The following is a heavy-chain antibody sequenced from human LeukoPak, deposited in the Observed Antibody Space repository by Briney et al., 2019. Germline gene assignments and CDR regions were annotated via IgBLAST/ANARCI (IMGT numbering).Heavy chain of an antibody. CDR1: GFTFNRFW. CDR2: KKQDGSEI. D-gene: IGHD5-24*01. V-gene: IGHV3-7*01. CDR3: AREATITAYNFDY. Sequence: PGGFLRLSCAASGFTFNRFWMSWVRQAPGKGLEVVANKKQDGSEIYYVDSVKGRFTISRDNAKESLYLQMSRLRAEDTAIYFCAREATITAYNFDYWGQGTLVTVSS. J-gene: IGHJ4*02.